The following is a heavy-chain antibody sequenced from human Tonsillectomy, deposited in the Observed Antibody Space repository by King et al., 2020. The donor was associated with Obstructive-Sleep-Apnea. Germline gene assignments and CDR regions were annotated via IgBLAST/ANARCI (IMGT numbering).Heavy chain of an antibody. Sequence: VQLVESGGGVVQPGRSLRLSCVASGFPFNTYAMYWVRQAPGRGMEWLAVIWDDGSYEKYADSVKGRFTISRDNSKSTLYLQMNSLTAEDTAVYYCARSQALMRTFGGVLGGPDYWGRGTLVTVSS. CDR1: GFPFNTYA. D-gene: IGHD3-16*02. J-gene: IGHJ4*02. CDR3: ARSQALMRTFGGVLGGPDY. V-gene: IGHV3-33*01. CDR2: IWDDGSYE.